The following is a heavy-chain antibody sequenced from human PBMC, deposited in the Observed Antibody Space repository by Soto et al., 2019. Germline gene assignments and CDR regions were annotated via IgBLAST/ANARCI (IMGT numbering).Heavy chain of an antibody. J-gene: IGHJ6*02. CDR3: AQPYQLCGNSYYGMDV. CDR2: ISGGGDNT. Sequence: GGSLRLSCEASGFTFSSYVMSWVRQAPGKGLEWVSGISGGGDNTYYADSVRGRFTISRDNSKHTLYLQMNSLRAEDTAVYYCAQPYQLCGNSYYGMDVWRQGTTVTVPS. V-gene: IGHV3-23*01. CDR1: GFTFSSYV. D-gene: IGHD2-2*01.